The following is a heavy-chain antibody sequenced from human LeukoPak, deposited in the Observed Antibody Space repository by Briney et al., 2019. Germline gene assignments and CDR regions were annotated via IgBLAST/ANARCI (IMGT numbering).Heavy chain of an antibody. CDR2: ISYSGST. CDR3: ARLGPAAGTSFDY. CDR1: AGSISIYY. J-gene: IGHJ4*02. Sequence: SETLSLTCTVSAGSISIYYWSWIRQPPGKGLEWIGYISYSGSTNYNPSLKSRVTISVDTSKNQFSLKLSSVTAADTAVYYCARLGPAAGTSFDYWGQGTLVTVSS. D-gene: IGHD6-13*01. V-gene: IGHV4-59*08.